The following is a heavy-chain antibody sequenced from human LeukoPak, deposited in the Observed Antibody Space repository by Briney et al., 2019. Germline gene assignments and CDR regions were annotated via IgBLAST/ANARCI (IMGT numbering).Heavy chain of an antibody. Sequence: PSETLSLTCAVYGGSFSGYYWSWIRQPPGKGLEWIGEINNSGSTNYNPSLKSRVTTSVDTSKNQFSLKLSSVTAADTAVYYCARGRLRYSGTKALKYFDYWGQGPLVTVSS. D-gene: IGHD1-26*01. CDR3: ARGRLRYSGTKALKYFDY. V-gene: IGHV4-34*01. J-gene: IGHJ4*02. CDR2: INNSGST. CDR1: GGSFSGYY.